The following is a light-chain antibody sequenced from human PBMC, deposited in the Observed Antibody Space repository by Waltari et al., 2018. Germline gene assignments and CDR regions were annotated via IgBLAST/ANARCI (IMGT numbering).Light chain of an antibody. V-gene: IGLV2-23*02. CDR3: SSYRGGGTFR. CDR2: EDT. CDR1: TSDIGSFNL. J-gene: IGLJ2*01. Sequence: QSAPTQPASVSGSPGQSITISCTGTTSDIGSFNLVSWYQRHPGKAPKHLIYEDTKRPAGASNRVSRAKSGNTASLTISGVQAEDEAEYYCSSYRGGGTFRFGGGTRLTVL.